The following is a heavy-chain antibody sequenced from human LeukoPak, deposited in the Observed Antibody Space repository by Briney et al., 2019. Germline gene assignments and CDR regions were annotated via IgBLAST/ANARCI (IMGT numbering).Heavy chain of an antibody. V-gene: IGHV4-34*01. CDR1: GGSISSYY. Sequence: PSETLSLTCTVSGGSISSYYWSWIRQSPGKGLEWIGEINHSGSTNYNPSLKSRVTISIDTSRNQVSLKMSSVTAADTAVYYCARLDGQGYYFYGMDAWGQGTAVTVSS. J-gene: IGHJ6*02. CDR2: INHSGST. CDR3: ARLDGQGYYFYGMDA.